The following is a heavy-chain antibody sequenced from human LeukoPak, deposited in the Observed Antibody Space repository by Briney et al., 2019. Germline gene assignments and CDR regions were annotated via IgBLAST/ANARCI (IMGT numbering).Heavy chain of an antibody. D-gene: IGHD3-10*01. J-gene: IGHJ4*02. CDR2: ISPSSEYM. V-gene: IGHV3-21*01. CDR3: ARVPFGELVFDY. Sequence: GGSLRLSCATSGFTFSSYDMNWVRQAPGKGLEWVSSISPSSEYMYYADSVKGRFTISRDNARNSLYLQLNSLRAEDTAVYYCARVPFGELVFDYWGQGTLVTVSS. CDR1: GFTFSSYD.